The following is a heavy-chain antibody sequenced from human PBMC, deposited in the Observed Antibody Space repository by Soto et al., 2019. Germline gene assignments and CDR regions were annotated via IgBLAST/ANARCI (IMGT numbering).Heavy chain of an antibody. V-gene: IGHV4-34*01. Sequence: QVQLQQWGAGLLKPSETLSLTCAVYGESFSGYYWSWIRQPPGKGLEWIGEISHSGSTNYNPSLKSRVXXSXDXXKTQFSLKLSSVTAADTAVYYCAGRTTVTTYYFDYWGQGTLVTVSS. CDR2: ISHSGST. J-gene: IGHJ4*02. CDR1: GESFSGYY. CDR3: AGRTTVTTYYFDY. D-gene: IGHD4-17*01.